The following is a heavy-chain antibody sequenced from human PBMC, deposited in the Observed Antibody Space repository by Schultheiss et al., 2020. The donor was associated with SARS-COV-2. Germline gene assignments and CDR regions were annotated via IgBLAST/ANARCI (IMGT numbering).Heavy chain of an antibody. J-gene: IGHJ4*02. CDR1: GGPISGYY. V-gene: IGHV4-4*07. Sequence: SQTLSLTCSVSGGPISGYYWSWIRQPAGKGLEWIGRIYTSGSTNYNPSLKSRVTMSVDTSKNQFSLQLNSVTPEDTAVYYCARDLDSYGLDYWGQGTLVTVSS. D-gene: IGHD5-18*01. CDR3: ARDLDSYGLDY. CDR2: IYTSGST.